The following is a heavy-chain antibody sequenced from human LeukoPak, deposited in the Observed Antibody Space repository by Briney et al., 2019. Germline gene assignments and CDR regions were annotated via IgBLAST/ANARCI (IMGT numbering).Heavy chain of an antibody. CDR1: GGSIRSGSYY. Sequence: SETLSLTCTVSGGSIRSGSYYWSWIRQPAGKGLEWIGRIYTSGSTNYNPSLKSRVTISVDTSKNQFSLKLSSVTAADTAVYYCARGVVIAPQTFDYWGQGTLVTVSS. V-gene: IGHV4-61*02. CDR3: ARGVVIAPQTFDY. D-gene: IGHD2-21*01. CDR2: IYTSGST. J-gene: IGHJ4*02.